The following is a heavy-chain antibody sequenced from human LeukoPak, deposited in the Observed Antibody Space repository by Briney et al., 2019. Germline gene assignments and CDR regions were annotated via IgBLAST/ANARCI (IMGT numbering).Heavy chain of an antibody. CDR3: VRDVPGSIGTTARFDP. CDR1: GGTFSSYA. J-gene: IGHJ5*02. V-gene: IGHV1-69*13. CDR2: IIPIFGTA. D-gene: IGHD1-1*01. Sequence: TSVKVSCKASGGTFSSYAISWVRQAPGQGLEWMGGIIPIFGTANYAQKFQGRVTITADESTSTAYMELSSLRSEDTAVYYCVRDVPGSIGTTARFDPWGQGTLVTVSS.